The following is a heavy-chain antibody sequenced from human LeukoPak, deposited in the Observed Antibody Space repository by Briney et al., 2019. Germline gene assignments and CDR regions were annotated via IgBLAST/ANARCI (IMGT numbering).Heavy chain of an antibody. Sequence: GGSLRLSCAASGFTFTSYGMSWVRQAPGKGLEWVSAISGSGGSTFYADSVKGRFTISRDDSKNTLYLQMNNLRAEDTAVYYCAKDGAWLRFDDWGQGILVTVSS. D-gene: IGHD5-12*01. CDR3: AKDGAWLRFDD. CDR2: ISGSGGST. CDR1: GFTFTSYG. J-gene: IGHJ4*02. V-gene: IGHV3-23*01.